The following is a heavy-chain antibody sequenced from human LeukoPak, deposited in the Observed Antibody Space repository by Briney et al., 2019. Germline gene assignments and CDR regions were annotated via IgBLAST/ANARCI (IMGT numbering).Heavy chain of an antibody. J-gene: IGHJ6*02. CDR2: IMPYNGNT. Sequence: AASVKVSCKTSGYTFISHGLSWVRQAPGQGPEWMGCIMPYNGNTMYAQTFQGRVTMTTDSSTRTTYLHLRDLTFQDTAVYYCARGSYFRDGRGHGYGYGSFYGLDVWGQGTTVTVSS. CDR1: GYTFISHG. D-gene: IGHD3-16*01. CDR3: ARGSYFRDGRGHGYGYGSFYGLDV. V-gene: IGHV1-18*01.